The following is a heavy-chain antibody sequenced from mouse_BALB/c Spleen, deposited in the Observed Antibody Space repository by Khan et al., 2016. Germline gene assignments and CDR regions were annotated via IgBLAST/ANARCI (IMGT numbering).Heavy chain of an antibody. J-gene: IGHJ4*01. V-gene: IGHV3-8*02. CDR2: ISYSGST. Sequence: EVQLQESGPSLVKPSQTLSLTCSVTGDSITSGSWNWIRKFPGNKLEYMGYISYSGSTYYNPSLKSRISITRHTSKNQYYLQLNSVTTEATATYCYARGITTAPYAMDYWGQGTTVTVSS. D-gene: IGHD1-2*01. CDR1: GDSITSGS. CDR3: ARGITTAPYAMDY.